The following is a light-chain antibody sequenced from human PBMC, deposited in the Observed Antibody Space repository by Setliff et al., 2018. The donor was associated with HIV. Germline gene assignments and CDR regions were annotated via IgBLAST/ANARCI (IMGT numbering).Light chain of an antibody. CDR2: SNT. J-gene: IGLJ1*01. Sequence: QSVLTQSPSVSGAPGQRVTISCTGSSSNIGAGFDVHWYQQPPGTAPKLLTYSNTNRPSGVPDRFSGSKSGTSASLAITGLQAEDEADYYCQSYDSSLSGSAFGAGTKVTVL. CDR3: QSYDSSLSGSA. V-gene: IGLV1-40*01. CDR1: SSNIGAGFD.